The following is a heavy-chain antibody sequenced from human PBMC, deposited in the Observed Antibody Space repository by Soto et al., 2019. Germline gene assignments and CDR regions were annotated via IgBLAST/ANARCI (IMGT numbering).Heavy chain of an antibody. V-gene: IGHV3-49*04. D-gene: IGHD3-3*01. CDR1: GFTFGDYA. Sequence: PGGSLRLSCTASGFTFGDYAMSWVRQAPGKGLEWVGFIRSQAYGGTTEYAASVKGRFTVSRDDSKSIAYLQMNSLKTEDTAVYYCIREVRVGRSTIFGVVSYYFDYWGQGTLVTVSS. J-gene: IGHJ4*02. CDR3: IREVRVGRSTIFGVVSYYFDY. CDR2: IRSQAYGGTT.